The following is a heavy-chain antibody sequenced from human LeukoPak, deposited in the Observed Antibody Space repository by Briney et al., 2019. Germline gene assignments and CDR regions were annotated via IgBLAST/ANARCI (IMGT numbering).Heavy chain of an antibody. J-gene: IGHJ4*02. D-gene: IGHD3-3*01. CDR3: ANADDFWSDAYFDY. CDR2: ISYDGSNK. Sequence: PERSLRLSCAASAFTFSSYAMHWVRQAPGKGLEWAAFISYDGSNKYYADSVKGRFTISRDNSKNTLYLQMNSLRAEDTAVYYCANADDFWSDAYFDYWGQGTLVTVSS. V-gene: IGHV3-30-3*01. CDR1: AFTFSSYA.